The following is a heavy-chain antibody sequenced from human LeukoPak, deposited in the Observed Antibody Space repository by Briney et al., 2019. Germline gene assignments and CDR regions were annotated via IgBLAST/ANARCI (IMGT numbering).Heavy chain of an antibody. V-gene: IGHV1-18*01. Sequence: GASVKVSCKASGYTFTSYAMNWVRQAPGQGLEWMGWISAYNGNTNYAQKLQGRVTMTTDTSTSTAYMELRSLRSDDTAVYYCARAGTMVRGVIHYYYYMDVWGKGTTVTISS. J-gene: IGHJ6*03. CDR1: GYTFTSYA. D-gene: IGHD3-10*01. CDR2: ISAYNGNT. CDR3: ARAGTMVRGVIHYYYYMDV.